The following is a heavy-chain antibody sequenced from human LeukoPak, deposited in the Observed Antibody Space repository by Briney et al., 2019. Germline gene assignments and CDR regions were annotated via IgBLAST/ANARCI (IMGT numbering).Heavy chain of an antibody. J-gene: IGHJ4*02. D-gene: IGHD6-19*01. CDR2: VSGSGGTT. Sequence: GGSLRLSCAASGFTFSSTVMSWVRQAPGKGLEWVSAVSGSGGTTYYADSVKGRFTISRDNSKNTLYLQMNSLRAEDTAVYYCAKDSPGGWYAFDYWGQGTLVTVSS. CDR3: AKDSPGGWYAFDY. CDR1: GFTFSSTV. V-gene: IGHV3-23*01.